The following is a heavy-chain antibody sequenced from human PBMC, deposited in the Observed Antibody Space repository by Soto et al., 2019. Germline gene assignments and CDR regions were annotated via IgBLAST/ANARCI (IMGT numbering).Heavy chain of an antibody. CDR3: ARRKERSGPNYFDY. V-gene: IGHV1-8*01. D-gene: IGHD6-25*01. J-gene: IGHJ4*02. CDR2: MNPNSGNT. Sequence: QEQLVQSGAEVKTPGASVKVSCKTSGYTFITYDINWVRQAPGQGLEWMGWMNPNSGNTGYAQKFRGRVTLTRNTSISTAYMELMSLKTEDTAVYFCARRKERSGPNYFDYWGQGTLVTVSS. CDR1: GYTFITYD.